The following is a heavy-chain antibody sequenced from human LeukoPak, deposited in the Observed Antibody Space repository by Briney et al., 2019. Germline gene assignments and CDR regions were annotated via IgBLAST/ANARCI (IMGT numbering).Heavy chain of an antibody. V-gene: IGHV4-34*01. D-gene: IGHD4-11*01. Sequence: SETLSLTCAVYGGSFSGYYWSWIRQPPGKGLEWIGEINHSGSTNYNPSLKSRVTISVDRSNNQFSLKLSSVTAADTAVYYCATKSRPAYSHDAFDIWGQGTMVTVSS. CDR2: INHSGST. CDR1: GGSFSGYY. CDR3: ATKSRPAYSHDAFDI. J-gene: IGHJ3*02.